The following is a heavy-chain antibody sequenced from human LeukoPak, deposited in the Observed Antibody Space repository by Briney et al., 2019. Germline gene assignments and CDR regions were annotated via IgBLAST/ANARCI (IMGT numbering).Heavy chain of an antibody. V-gene: IGHV1-18*04. J-gene: IGHJ5*02. CDR3: ARGFCSGGSCYSRSGFDP. D-gene: IGHD2-15*01. CDR1: GYTFTSYG. CDR2: ISAYNGNT. Sequence: ASVKVSCKASGYTFTSYGISWVRQAPGQGLEWMGWISAYNGNTNYAQKLQGRVTMTTDTSTSTAYMELRSLRSDDTAVYYCARGFCSGGSCYSRSGFDPWGQGTLVTVSS.